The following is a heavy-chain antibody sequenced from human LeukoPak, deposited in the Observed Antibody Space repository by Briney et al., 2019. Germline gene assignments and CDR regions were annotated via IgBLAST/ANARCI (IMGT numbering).Heavy chain of an antibody. V-gene: IGHV1-24*01. CDR2: FDPEDGET. CDR1: GYTLTELS. CDR3: ATARDRDGYMPAGLAFDI. Sequence: ASVKVPCKVSGYTLTELSMHWVRQAPGKGLEWMGGFDPEDGETIYAQKFQGRVTMTEDTSTDTAYMELSSLRSEDTAVYYCATARDRDGYMPAGLAFDIWGQGTMVTVSS. D-gene: IGHD5-24*01. J-gene: IGHJ3*02.